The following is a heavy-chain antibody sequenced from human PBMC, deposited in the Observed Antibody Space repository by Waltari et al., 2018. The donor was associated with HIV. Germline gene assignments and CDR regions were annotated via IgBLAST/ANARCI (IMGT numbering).Heavy chain of an antibody. CDR2: IRYDGSNK. V-gene: IGHV3-30*02. D-gene: IGHD3-22*01. CDR1: GFTFSSYG. J-gene: IGHJ6*02. Sequence: QVQLVESGGGVVQPGGSLRLSCAASGFTFSSYGMHWVRQAPGKGLEWVAFIRYDGSNKYYADSVKGRFTISRDNSKNTLYLQMNSLRAEDTAVYYCAKVHGTVITNYYYYYYGMDVWGQGTTVTVSS. CDR3: AKVHGTVITNYYYYYYGMDV.